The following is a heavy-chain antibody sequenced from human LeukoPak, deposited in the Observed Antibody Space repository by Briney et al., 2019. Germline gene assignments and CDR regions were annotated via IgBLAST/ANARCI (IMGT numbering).Heavy chain of an antibody. D-gene: IGHD3-22*01. CDR2: INSDGSNT. J-gene: IGHJ4*02. CDR3: ARAGDYYYDSSGYYYFNYFDY. V-gene: IGHV3-74*01. Sequence: GGSLRLSCAASGFTFSSYWMHWVRQAPGKGLVWVSRINSDGSNTSYADSVKGRFTIAGDNAKNTLYLQMNSLRGEDTAVYYCARAGDYYYDSSGYYYFNYFDYWGQGTLVTVSS. CDR1: GFTFSSYW.